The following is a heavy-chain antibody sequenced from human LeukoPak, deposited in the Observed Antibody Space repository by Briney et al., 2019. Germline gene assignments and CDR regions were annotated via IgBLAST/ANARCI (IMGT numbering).Heavy chain of an antibody. CDR2: IYYSGST. CDR3: AAQGYCSSTSCYGGRDWFDP. Sequence: KPSETLSLTCTVSGGSISSSSYYWGWIRQPPGKGLEWIGSIYYSGSTYYNPSLKSRVTISVDTSKNQFSLKLSSVTAADTAVYYCAAQGYCSSTSCYGGRDWFDPWGQGTLVTVSS. CDR1: GGSISSSSYY. V-gene: IGHV4-39*01. J-gene: IGHJ5*02. D-gene: IGHD2-2*01.